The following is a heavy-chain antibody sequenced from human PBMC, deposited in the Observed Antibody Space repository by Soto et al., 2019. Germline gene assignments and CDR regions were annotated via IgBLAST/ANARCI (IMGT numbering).Heavy chain of an antibody. V-gene: IGHV1-2*02. CDR3: AREYYDYVWGSYRYPRRGYFDY. CDR1: GYTFTGYY. J-gene: IGHJ4*02. CDR2: INPNSGGT. Sequence: GASVKVSCKASGYTFTGYYMHWVRQAPGQGLEWMGWINPNSGGTNYAQKFQGMVTMTRDTSISTAYMELSSLRSEDTAVYYCAREYYDYVWGSYRYPRRGYFDYWGQGTLVTVSS. D-gene: IGHD3-16*02.